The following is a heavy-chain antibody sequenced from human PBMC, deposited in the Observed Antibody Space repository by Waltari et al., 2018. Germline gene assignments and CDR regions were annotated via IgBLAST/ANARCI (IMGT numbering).Heavy chain of an antibody. CDR3: ASTPVAETNHYYFDY. D-gene: IGHD6-19*01. V-gene: IGHV1-46*01. J-gene: IGHJ4*02. CDR1: GYTFTSYY. Sequence: QVQLVQSGAEVKKPGASVKVSCKASGYTFTSYYMHWVRQATGQGLEWMGIINPSGGSTSYAQKFQGRVTMTRDTSTSTVYMELSSLRSEDTAVYYCASTPVAETNHYYFDYWGQGTLVTVSS. CDR2: INPSGGST.